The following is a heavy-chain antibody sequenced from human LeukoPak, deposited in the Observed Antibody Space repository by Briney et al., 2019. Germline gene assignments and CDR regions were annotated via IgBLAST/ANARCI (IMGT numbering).Heavy chain of an antibody. CDR2: INPNSGGT. V-gene: IGHV1-2*02. CDR3: ARSRVLPNWFDP. CDR1: GYTFTGYY. Sequence: ASVKVSCEASGYTFTGYYMHWVRQAPGQGLEWMGWINPNSGGTNYAQKFQGRVTMTRDTSISTAYMELSRLRSDDTAVYYCARSRVLPNWFDPWGQGTLVTVSS. D-gene: IGHD6-6*01. J-gene: IGHJ5*02.